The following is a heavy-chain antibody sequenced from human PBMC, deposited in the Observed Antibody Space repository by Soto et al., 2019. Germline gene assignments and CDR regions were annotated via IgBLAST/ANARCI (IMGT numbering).Heavy chain of an antibody. CDR2: MHYSGTT. CDR3: ARRVGSYYFDY. CDR1: GGSISRNNYF. D-gene: IGHD2-15*01. J-gene: IGHJ4*02. V-gene: IGHV4-39*01. Sequence: QLQLQESGPGLVKPSETLSLTCTVSGGSISRNNYFWGWIRQPPGKGLECIGSMHYSGTTYYNPSLKSRVTISVDTSKNQFSLKLSSVTAADTAVYYCARRVGSYYFDYWGQGTLVTVSS.